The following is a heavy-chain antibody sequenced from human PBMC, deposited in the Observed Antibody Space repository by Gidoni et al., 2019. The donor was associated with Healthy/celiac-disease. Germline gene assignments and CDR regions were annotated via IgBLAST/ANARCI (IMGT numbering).Heavy chain of an antibody. D-gene: IGHD6-19*01. CDR2: IIPIFGTA. CDR1: GGRFNSHA. J-gene: IGHJ5*02. CDR3: AGVMGAFFDIAVAGTGWFDP. Sequence: QVQLAPSGAEVKNTGSSVKVCCKASGGRFNSHASSWVRQAPGQGLEWVGGIIPIFGTANYAQKFEGRVTITADESTSTAYMELSSPRSEDTAVYYCAGVMGAFFDIAVAGTGWFDPWGQGTLVTVSS. V-gene: IGHV1-69*01.